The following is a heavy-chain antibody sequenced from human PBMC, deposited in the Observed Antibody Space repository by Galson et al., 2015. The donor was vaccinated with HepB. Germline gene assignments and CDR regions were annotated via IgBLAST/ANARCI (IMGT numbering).Heavy chain of an antibody. Sequence: SVKVSCKASGGTFSSYTISWVRQAPGQGLEWMGRIIPILGIANYAQKFQGRVTITADKSTSTAYIELSSLRSEDTAVYYCARWSRAVREEDAFDIRGQGTMVTVSS. CDR1: GGTFSSYT. CDR2: IIPILGIA. CDR3: ARWSRAVREEDAFDI. J-gene: IGHJ3*02. D-gene: IGHD3-3*01. V-gene: IGHV1-69*02.